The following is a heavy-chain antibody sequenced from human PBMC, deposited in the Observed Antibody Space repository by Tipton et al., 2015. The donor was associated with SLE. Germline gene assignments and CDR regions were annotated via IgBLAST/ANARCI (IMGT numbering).Heavy chain of an antibody. CDR3: ARDHRQLLKPAVDY. CDR1: GASINSNF. V-gene: IGHV4-59*12. J-gene: IGHJ4*02. CDR2: IYYSGST. D-gene: IGHD2-2*01. Sequence: TLSLTCTVSGASINSNFWSWIRQPPGKGLEWIGYIYYSGSTYYNPSLKSRVTISVDTSKNQFSLKLSSVTAADTAVYYCARDHRQLLKPAVDYWGQGTLVTVSS.